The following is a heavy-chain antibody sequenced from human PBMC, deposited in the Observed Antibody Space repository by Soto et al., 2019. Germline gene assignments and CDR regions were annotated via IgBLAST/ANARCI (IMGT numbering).Heavy chain of an antibody. CDR3: ARGLYLSGNFWNGYYYFDP. CDR2: INHSGGT. V-gene: IGHV4-34*01. CDR1: GGSFSGYY. D-gene: IGHD3-3*01. J-gene: IGHJ4*02. Sequence: QVQLQQWGAGLLKPSETLSLTCAVSGGSFSGYYWSWIRQSPGKGLEWIGDINHSGGTNYNPTLKSRVTISGDASRSQFTLRLSAVTAADTTVYYCARGLYLSGNFWNGYYYFDPWGRGTLVTVSS.